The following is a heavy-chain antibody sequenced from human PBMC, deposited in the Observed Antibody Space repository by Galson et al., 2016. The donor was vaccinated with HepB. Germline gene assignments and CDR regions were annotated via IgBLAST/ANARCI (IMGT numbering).Heavy chain of an antibody. J-gene: IGHJ4*02. CDR3: ARLRGNTNYYSKYYFDR. Sequence: ETLSLTCTVSGGSISSSGYYWGWIRQPPGKGLEWIGSIYYSGKTFHDPSLTSRVTISVDTSKRQSSLNLRSVTAADTAVYYCARLRGNTNYYSKYYFDRWGQGTLVTVSS. CDR2: IYYSGKT. D-gene: IGHD3-22*01. CDR1: GGSISSSGYY. V-gene: IGHV4-39*01.